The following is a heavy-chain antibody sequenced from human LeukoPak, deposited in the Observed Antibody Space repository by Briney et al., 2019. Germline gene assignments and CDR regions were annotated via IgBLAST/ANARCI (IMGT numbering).Heavy chain of an antibody. V-gene: IGHV1-2*02. J-gene: IGHJ4*02. CDR2: INPNSGGT. D-gene: IGHD3-22*01. CDR3: ARDRGYGGFDY. Sequence: AASVKVSCKASGYTFTGYYMHWVRQAPGQGLEWMGWINPNSGGTNYAQKFQGRVTMTRGTSISTAYMELSRLRSDDTAVYYCARDRGYGGFDYWGQGTLVTVSS. CDR1: GYTFTGYY.